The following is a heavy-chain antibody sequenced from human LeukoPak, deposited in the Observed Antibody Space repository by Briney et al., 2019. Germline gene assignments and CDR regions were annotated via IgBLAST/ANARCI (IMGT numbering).Heavy chain of an antibody. CDR2: TRSTAHNYAT. D-gene: IGHD4-23*01. CDR3: FVDGGY. Sequence: GGSLRLSCAASEFTLSGSDVHWVRQTSGKGLEWVGHTRSTAHNYATAYAASVKGKFIISRDDSKNTAYLQMNSLKAEDTAVYYCFVDGGYWGQGKLVTVSS. J-gene: IGHJ4*02. CDR1: EFTLSGSD. V-gene: IGHV3-73*01.